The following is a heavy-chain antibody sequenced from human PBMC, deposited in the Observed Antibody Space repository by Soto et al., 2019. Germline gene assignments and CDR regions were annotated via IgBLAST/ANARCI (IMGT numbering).Heavy chain of an antibody. CDR2: VSASGRST. J-gene: IGHJ3*01. D-gene: IGHD3-10*01. Sequence: EVQLLESGGGLVQRGGSLRLSCAVSGFSLTTYAMSWVRQAPGKGLEWVSEVSASGRSTTYADSVKGRFTTSKDTSKNTMSLQMNSLRVDDTAVYYCAKVWFGESDGFDVWGRGTRVRVSS. CDR1: GFSLTTYA. CDR3: AKVWFGESDGFDV. V-gene: IGHV3-23*01.